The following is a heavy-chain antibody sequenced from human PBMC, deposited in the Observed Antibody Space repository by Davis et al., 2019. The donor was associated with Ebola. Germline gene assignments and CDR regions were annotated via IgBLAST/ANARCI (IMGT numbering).Heavy chain of an antibody. V-gene: IGHV3-66*01. D-gene: IGHD5-24*01. CDR3: AKKADGARDCFDN. J-gene: IGHJ4*02. CDR2: IYSGGST. Sequence: GGSLRLSCAASGFTVSSNYMSWVRQAPGKGLEWVSVIYSGGSTYYADSVKGRFTISRDNSKNTLYLQMNSLRAEDTAVYYCAKKADGARDCFDNLGQGTLVTVSS. CDR1: GFTVSSNY.